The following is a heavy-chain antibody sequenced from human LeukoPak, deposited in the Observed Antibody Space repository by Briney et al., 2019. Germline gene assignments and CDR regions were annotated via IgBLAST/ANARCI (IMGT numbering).Heavy chain of an antibody. D-gene: IGHD1-1*01. CDR1: GYTFTSYA. CDR2: INTNTGNP. CDR3: ARDPDNWNDDHAFDI. V-gene: IGHV7-4-1*02. J-gene: IGHJ3*02. Sequence: ASVKVSCKASGYTFTSYAMNWVRQAPGQGLEWMGWINTNTGNPTYAQGFTGRFVFSLDTSVSTAYLQISSLKAEDTAVYYCARDPDNWNDDHAFDIWGQGTMVTVSS.